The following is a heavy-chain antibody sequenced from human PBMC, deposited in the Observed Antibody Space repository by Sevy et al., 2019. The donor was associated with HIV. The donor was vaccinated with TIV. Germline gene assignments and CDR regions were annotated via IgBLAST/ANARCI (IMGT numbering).Heavy chain of an antibody. Sequence: ASVKVSCKASGFTFTSSAMQWVRQARGQRLEWIGWIVVGSGNTNYAQKFQERVTITRDMSTSTAYMELSSLRSEDTAVYYCAADRGVRDAFDIWGQGTMVTVSS. J-gene: IGHJ3*02. CDR2: IVVGSGNT. CDR1: GFTFTSSA. D-gene: IGHD3-10*01. CDR3: AADRGVRDAFDI. V-gene: IGHV1-58*02.